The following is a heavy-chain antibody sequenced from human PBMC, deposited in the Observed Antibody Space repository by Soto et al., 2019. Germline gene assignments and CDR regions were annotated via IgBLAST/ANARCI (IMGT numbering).Heavy chain of an antibody. CDR2: IYWDDDK. CDR1: GFSLSTSGVG. CDR3: AHRHYGSVVFDY. Sequence: QITLKESGPTVVKPTQTLTLTCTFSGFSLSTSGVGVGWIRQPPGKGLEWLTLIYWDDDKRYSPTLKSRLTITKDTSKNKVVLTMTNMDPVDTATYYCAHRHYGSVVFDYWGQGTLVTVSS. V-gene: IGHV2-5*02. D-gene: IGHD3-10*01. J-gene: IGHJ4*02.